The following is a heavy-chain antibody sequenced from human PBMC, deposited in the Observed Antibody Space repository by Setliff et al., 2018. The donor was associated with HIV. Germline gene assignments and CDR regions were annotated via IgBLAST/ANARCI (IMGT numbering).Heavy chain of an antibody. J-gene: IGHJ4*02. Sequence: NPSETLSLTCTVSGGSISSGSDYWSWIRQPAGKGLEWIGQIHISGTTNYNPSLKSRVTISIDTSKHQFSLKLTSVTAADTAVYYCARDVMEWFGNYFDNWGQGALVTVSS. CDR2: IHISGTT. D-gene: IGHD3-3*01. CDR1: GGSISSGSDY. V-gene: IGHV4-61*09. CDR3: ARDVMEWFGNYFDN.